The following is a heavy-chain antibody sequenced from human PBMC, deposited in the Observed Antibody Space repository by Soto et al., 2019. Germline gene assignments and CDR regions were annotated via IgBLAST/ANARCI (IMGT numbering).Heavy chain of an antibody. CDR2: INAGTGDT. CDR1: GYTFTSYA. Sequence: QVQLVQSGAEVKKPGASVKVSCKASGYTFTSYAIHWVRQAPGQRLEWMGWINAGTGDTKSSEKFQGRVTIIRDTAVTTAYMDLSSLRSEETAVYYCARPLGYCSSTSCWQAFDIWGQGTMVTVST. J-gene: IGHJ3*02. V-gene: IGHV1-3*01. CDR3: ARPLGYCSSTSCWQAFDI. D-gene: IGHD2-2*01.